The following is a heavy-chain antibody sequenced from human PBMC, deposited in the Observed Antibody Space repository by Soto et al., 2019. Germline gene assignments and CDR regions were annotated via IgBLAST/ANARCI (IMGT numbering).Heavy chain of an antibody. D-gene: IGHD5-18*01. Sequence: SETLSLTCAVSGGSISSSNWWSWVRQSPGKGLEWIGEIYHSGSTNYNPSLKSRVTMSVDKSKNQFSLNLNSVTAADTAVYYCARGRGDTAMAWYYWGQGTLVTVSS. J-gene: IGHJ4*02. CDR1: GGSISSSNW. V-gene: IGHV4-4*02. CDR3: ARGRGDTAMAWYY. CDR2: IYHSGST.